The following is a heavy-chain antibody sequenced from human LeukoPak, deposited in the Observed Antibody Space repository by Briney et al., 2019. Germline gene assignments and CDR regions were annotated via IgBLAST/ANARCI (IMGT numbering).Heavy chain of an antibody. D-gene: IGHD6-19*01. V-gene: IGHV4-34*01. CDR3: ARGSGYSSGWYVWHY. Sequence: SETLSLTCAVYGGSFSGYYWSWIRQPPGRGLEWIGEINHSGSTNYNPSLKSRVTISVDTSKNQFSLKLSSVTAADTAVYYCARGSGYSSGWYVWHYWGQGTLVTVSS. J-gene: IGHJ4*02. CDR1: GGSFSGYY. CDR2: INHSGST.